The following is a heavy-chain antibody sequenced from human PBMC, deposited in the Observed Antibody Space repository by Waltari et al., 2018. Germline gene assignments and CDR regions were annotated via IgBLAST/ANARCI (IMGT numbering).Heavy chain of an antibody. CDR2: IYTSGST. J-gene: IGHJ3*02. Sequence: QVQLQESGPGLVKPSETLSLTCTVSGGSISSYYWSWIRQPPGKGLEWIGYIYTSGSTNSTPSLKSRVTISVDTSKTQFSLKLSSVTAADTAVYYCARDLGMGAIWGQGTMVTVSS. CDR1: GGSISSYY. D-gene: IGHD7-27*01. CDR3: ARDLGMGAI. V-gene: IGHV4-4*09.